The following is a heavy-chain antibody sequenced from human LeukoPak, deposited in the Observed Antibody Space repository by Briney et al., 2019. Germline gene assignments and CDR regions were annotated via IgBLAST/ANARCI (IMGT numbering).Heavy chain of an antibody. CDR3: ARAGYSSGYTLFDP. V-gene: IGHV3-53*01. D-gene: IGHD6-19*01. J-gene: IGHJ5*02. Sequence: GGSLRLSCAASGFTVSSNYMSWVHQAPGKGLEWVSVIYSGGSTYYADSVKGRFTISRDNSKNTLYLQMNSLRAEDTAVYYCARAGYSSGYTLFDPWGQGTLVTVSS. CDR1: GFTVSSNY. CDR2: IYSGGST.